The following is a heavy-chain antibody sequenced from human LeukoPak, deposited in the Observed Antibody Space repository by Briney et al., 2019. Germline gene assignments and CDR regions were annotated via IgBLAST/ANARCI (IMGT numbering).Heavy chain of an antibody. V-gene: IGHV1-69*04. CDR3: ARDPKVIVVPDSRNDRNDP. D-gene: IGHD1-1*01. CDR1: GDTFGNYA. CDR2: IIPTFPKT. J-gene: IGHJ5*02. Sequence: SVKVSCKASGDTFGNYAINWVRQAPGQGLEWMGRIIPTFPKTDYAQKFQGRVTITADKSTSTAYLELSSLSSEDTAVYYCARDPKVIVVPDSRNDRNDPWGQGTLVTVSS.